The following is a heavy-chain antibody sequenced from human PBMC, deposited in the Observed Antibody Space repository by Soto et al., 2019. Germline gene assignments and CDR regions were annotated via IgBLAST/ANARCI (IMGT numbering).Heavy chain of an antibody. CDR1: GFTFSSYS. D-gene: IGHD2-15*01. CDR3: ARVVAATLYYYYYGMDV. Sequence: EVQLVESGGGLVQPGGSLRLSCAASGFTFSSYSMNWVRQAPGKGLEWVSYISSSSSTIYYADSVKGRFTISRDNAKNSLYLQMNSLRDEDTAVYYCARVVAATLYYYYYGMDVWGQGTTVTVSS. J-gene: IGHJ6*02. V-gene: IGHV3-48*02. CDR2: ISSSSSTI.